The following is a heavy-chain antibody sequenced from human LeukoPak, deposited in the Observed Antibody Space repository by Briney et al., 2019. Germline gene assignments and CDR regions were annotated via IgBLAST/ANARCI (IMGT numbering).Heavy chain of an antibody. Sequence: ASVKVSCKASGYTFTSYYMHWVRQAPGQGLEWMGIINPSGGSTSYAQKFQGRITMTRDTSTRTVYMELSSLRSEDTAVYYCARDFHDSSGPPRNFQHWGQGTLVTVSS. V-gene: IGHV1-46*01. J-gene: IGHJ1*01. CDR2: INPSGGST. CDR3: ARDFHDSSGPPRNFQH. D-gene: IGHD3-22*01. CDR1: GYTFTSYY.